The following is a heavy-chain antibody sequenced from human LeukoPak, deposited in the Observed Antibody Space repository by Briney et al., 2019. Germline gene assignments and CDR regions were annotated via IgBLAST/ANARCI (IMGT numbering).Heavy chain of an antibody. Sequence: GGSLRLSCAASGFTFSSYAMSWVRQAPGKGLEWVSAISGSGGSTYYADSVKGRFTISRDNSKNTLYLQMNSLRAEDTAVYYCARMTVYSSSWLAYYMDVWGKGTTVTVSS. J-gene: IGHJ6*03. V-gene: IGHV3-23*01. D-gene: IGHD6-13*01. CDR3: ARMTVYSSSWLAYYMDV. CDR1: GFTFSSYA. CDR2: ISGSGGST.